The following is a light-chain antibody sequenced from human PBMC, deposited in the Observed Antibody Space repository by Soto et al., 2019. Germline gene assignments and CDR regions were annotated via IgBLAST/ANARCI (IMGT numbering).Light chain of an antibody. V-gene: IGLV2-14*01. CDR2: EVS. CDR3: SSHTTTSSALQV. Sequence: QSALTQPASVSGSPGQSITISCTGTSSDVGRYNYVSWYQQHPGKAPKVMIYEVSNRPSGVSNRFSGSKSGNTASLTISGLQAEDEADYYCSSHTTTSSALQVFGTGTKVTVL. CDR1: SSDVGRYNY. J-gene: IGLJ1*01.